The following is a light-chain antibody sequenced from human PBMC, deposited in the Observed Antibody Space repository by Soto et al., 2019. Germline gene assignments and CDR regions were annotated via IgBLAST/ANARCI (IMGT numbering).Light chain of an antibody. CDR2: GAS. V-gene: IGKV3-15*01. Sequence: EIDITQSPATLSVSAGERAALSCSASQDISSDLAWYQQKPGQPPRLLMYGASLRAPGIPARFSGSGSGTEFTLTISSLQSEDFEVYYCQQYSTYETRTFGQGTKVE. CDR3: QQYSTYETRT. CDR1: QDISSD. J-gene: IGKJ1*01.